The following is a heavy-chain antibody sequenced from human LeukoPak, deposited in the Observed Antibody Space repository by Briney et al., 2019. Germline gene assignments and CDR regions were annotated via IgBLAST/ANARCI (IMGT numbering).Heavy chain of an antibody. Sequence: GRSLRLSCAASGFSFSRYEMNCVRQAPGKGLEWRLYVTPSGAISYYADSVKGRFAISRDNANNSVYLQMDSLRAEDTAIYYCARQDNLDSFDYWGQGTLVTVST. CDR1: GFSFSRYE. D-gene: IGHD1-14*01. J-gene: IGHJ4*02. V-gene: IGHV3-48*03. CDR3: ARQDNLDSFDY. CDR2: VTPSGAIS.